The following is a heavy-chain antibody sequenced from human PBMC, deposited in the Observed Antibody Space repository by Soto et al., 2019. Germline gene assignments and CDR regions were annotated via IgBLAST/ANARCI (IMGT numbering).Heavy chain of an antibody. Sequence: SETMALTCAACGGSFRGYYWSWFRKHPGKGLEWIGEINHSGSTNYNPSLKSRVTISVDTSKNQFSLKLSSVTAADTAVYYCARAQYNWNDGKWFDPWGQGTLVTAPQ. D-gene: IGHD1-20*01. J-gene: IGHJ5*02. CDR1: GGSFRGYY. CDR2: INHSGST. V-gene: IGHV4-34*01. CDR3: ARAQYNWNDGKWFDP.